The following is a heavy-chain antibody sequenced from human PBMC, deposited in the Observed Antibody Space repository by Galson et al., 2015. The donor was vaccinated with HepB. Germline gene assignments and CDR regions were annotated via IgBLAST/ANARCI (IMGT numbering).Heavy chain of an antibody. V-gene: IGHV3-7*01. CDR2: IKEDGSEK. J-gene: IGHJ5*02. Sequence: SLRLSCAASGFSLSTYWMSWVRQAPGKGLEWVANIKEDGSEKYYGDSVKGRFTISRDIAKNSLYLQMNSLRADDTAVYYCARGYWAINWFDPWGQGTLVTVSS. CDR3: ARGYWAINWFDP. CDR1: GFSLSTYW. D-gene: IGHD2-2*02.